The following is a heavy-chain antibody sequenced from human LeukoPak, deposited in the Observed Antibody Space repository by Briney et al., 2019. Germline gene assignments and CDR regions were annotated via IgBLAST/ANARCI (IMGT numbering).Heavy chain of an antibody. CDR2: INPNNGDT. Sequence: ASVKVSCKASGYTFTSHVINWVRQAPGQGLEWMGWINPNNGDTNYAQKFQGRVTVTRDTSISTAYMELSSLRSDDTAVYYCARTRGSHISMAYLDYWGQGTLVTVSS. CDR1: GYTFTSHV. D-gene: IGHD2/OR15-2a*01. CDR3: ARTRGSHISMAYLDY. V-gene: IGHV1-2*02. J-gene: IGHJ4*02.